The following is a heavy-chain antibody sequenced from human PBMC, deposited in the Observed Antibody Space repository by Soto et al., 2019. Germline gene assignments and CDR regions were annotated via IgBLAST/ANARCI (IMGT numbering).Heavy chain of an antibody. J-gene: IGHJ3*02. D-gene: IGHD6-19*01. CDR3: ARRQWLGSYAFDI. CDR2: INPSGGST. Sequence: GASVKVSCKASGYTFTSYYMHWVRQAPGQGLEWMRIINPSGGSTSYAQKFQGRVTMTRDTSTSTVYMELSSLRSEDTAVYYCARRQWLGSYAFDIWGQGTMVTVS. V-gene: IGHV1-46*03. CDR1: GYTFTSYY.